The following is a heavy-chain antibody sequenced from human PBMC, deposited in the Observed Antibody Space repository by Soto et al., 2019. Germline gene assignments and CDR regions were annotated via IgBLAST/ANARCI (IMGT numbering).Heavy chain of an antibody. D-gene: IGHD2-15*01. J-gene: IGHJ6*03. V-gene: IGHV4-31*03. Sequence: PSETLSLTCTVSGGSISSGGYYWSWIRQHPGKGLEWIGYIYYSGSTYYNPSLKSRVTISVDTSKNQFSLKLSSVTAADTAVYYCARVNSGNLYYYYYYMDVWGKGTTVTVSS. CDR3: ARVNSGNLYYYYYYMDV. CDR2: IYYSGST. CDR1: GGSISSGGYY.